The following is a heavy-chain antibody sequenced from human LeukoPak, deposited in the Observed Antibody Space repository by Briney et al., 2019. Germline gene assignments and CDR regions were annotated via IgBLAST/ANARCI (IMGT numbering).Heavy chain of an antibody. V-gene: IGHV4-59*01. Sequence: SETLSLTCTVSGVSISSYYWSWIRQPPGKGLEWIGYIYYSGSTNYNPSLKSRVTISVDTSKNQFSLKLSSVTAADTAVYYCARGDRWLQLGYFDYWGQGTLVTVSS. CDR2: IYYSGST. CDR3: ARGDRWLQLGYFDY. J-gene: IGHJ4*02. CDR1: GVSISSYY. D-gene: IGHD5-24*01.